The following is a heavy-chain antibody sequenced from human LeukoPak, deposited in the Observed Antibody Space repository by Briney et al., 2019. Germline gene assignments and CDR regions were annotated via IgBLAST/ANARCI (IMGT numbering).Heavy chain of an antibody. J-gene: IGHJ6*03. CDR3: ARVGSGKIYYYCYMDV. D-gene: IGHD1-26*01. CDR1: GYTFTSYD. V-gene: IGHV1-8*03. Sequence: ASVKVSCKASGYTFTSYDINWLRPTTRWTRDWMGWMNEHRGKTGYAQTFQGRVTITRNTYISTAYMELSSLRSEDTAVYYCARVGSGKIYYYCYMDVWGKGTRVIVSS. CDR2: MNEHRGKT.